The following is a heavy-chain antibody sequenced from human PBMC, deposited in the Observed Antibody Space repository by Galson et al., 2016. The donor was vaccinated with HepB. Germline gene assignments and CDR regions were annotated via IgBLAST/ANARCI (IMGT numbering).Heavy chain of an antibody. Sequence: SLRLSCAASGFSFSSYAMSWVRQAPGKGLEWVSVISARDGRTYYADSVKGRFTISRDNSKNTLYLQMSSLRADDTAVYYCARTPYSSASRAKSYYFDYWGQGTLVTVSS. J-gene: IGHJ4*02. D-gene: IGHD6-6*01. CDR3: ARTPYSSASRAKSYYFDY. CDR2: ISARDGRT. CDR1: GFSFSSYA. V-gene: IGHV3-23*01.